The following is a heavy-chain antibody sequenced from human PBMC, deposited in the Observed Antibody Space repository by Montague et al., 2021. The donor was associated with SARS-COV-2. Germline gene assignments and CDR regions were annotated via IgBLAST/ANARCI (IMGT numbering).Heavy chain of an antibody. CDR1: GGSISPYY. Sequence: SETLSLTCTVSGGSISPYYWTWIRQPPGKGLEWIGYINYTGKTKYKPSLKSRVTISVDTSKNQFSLNLKSVTAADTAVYYCARKRGRYFDLGGYNLFDSWGQGTVVTVSS. CDR3: ARKRGRYFDLGGYNLFDS. V-gene: IGHV4-59*01. J-gene: IGHJ4*02. CDR2: INYTGKT. D-gene: IGHD3-9*01.